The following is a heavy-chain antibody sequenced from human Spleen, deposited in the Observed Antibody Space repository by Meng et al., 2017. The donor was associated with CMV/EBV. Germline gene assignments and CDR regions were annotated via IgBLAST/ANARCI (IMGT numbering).Heavy chain of an antibody. D-gene: IGHD2-15*01. CDR1: GGSFSGYY. Sequence: SLTCAGYGGSFSGYYWSWIRQSPGKGLEWIGEINHSGSINYNPSLKSRVTTSVDTSKNQFSLNLNSVTAADTAVYYCARRGFSAYSDWGQGTLVTVSS. CDR2: INHSGSI. CDR3: ARRGFSAYSD. J-gene: IGHJ4*02. V-gene: IGHV4-34*01.